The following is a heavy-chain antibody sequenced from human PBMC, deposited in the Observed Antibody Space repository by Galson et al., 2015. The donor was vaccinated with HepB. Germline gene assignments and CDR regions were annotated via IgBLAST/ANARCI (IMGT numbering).Heavy chain of an antibody. V-gene: IGHV3-23*01. CDR1: GFTFSSYA. CDR2: ISGSGGST. Sequence: SLRLSCAASGFTFSSYAMSWVRQAPGKGLEWVSAISGSGGSTYHADSVEGRFTTSRDNSKSTLYLQMNSLRAEDTAVYYCAKASSGWSRGYFDYWGQGTLVTVSS. D-gene: IGHD6-19*01. CDR3: AKASSGWSRGYFDY. J-gene: IGHJ4*02.